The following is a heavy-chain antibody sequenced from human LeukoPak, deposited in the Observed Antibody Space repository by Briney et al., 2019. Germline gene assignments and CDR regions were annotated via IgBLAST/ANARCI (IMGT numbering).Heavy chain of an antibody. CDR1: GYTFTGYY. D-gene: IGHD6-6*01. J-gene: IGHJ4*02. Sequence: ASVKVSCKASGYTFTGYYMHWVRQAPGQGLEWMGRINPNSGGTNYAQKFQGRVTMTRDTSISTAYMELSRLRSDDTAVYYCARQYSRSYGSIDYWGQGTLVTVSS. V-gene: IGHV1-2*06. CDR3: ARQYSRSYGSIDY. CDR2: INPNSGGT.